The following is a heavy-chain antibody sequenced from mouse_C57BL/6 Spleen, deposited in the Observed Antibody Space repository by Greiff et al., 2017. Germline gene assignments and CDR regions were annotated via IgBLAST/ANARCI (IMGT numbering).Heavy chain of an antibody. V-gene: IGHV1-82*01. CDR3: ARVLGLRQGGYFDY. Sequence: QVQLQQSGPELVKPGASVKISCKASGYAFSSSWMNWVKQRPGKGLEWIGRIYPGDGDTNYNGKFKGKATLTADKSSSTAYMQLSSLTSEDSAVYFCARVLGLRQGGYFDYWGQGTTLTVSS. CDR1: GYAFSSSW. CDR2: IYPGDGDT. D-gene: IGHD2-2*01. J-gene: IGHJ2*01.